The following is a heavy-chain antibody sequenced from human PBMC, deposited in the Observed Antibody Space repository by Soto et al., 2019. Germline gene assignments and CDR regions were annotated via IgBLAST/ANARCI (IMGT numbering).Heavy chain of an antibody. CDR3: VHRLDVPGLAFDP. V-gene: IGHV2-5*01. D-gene: IGHD3-10*02. Sequence: SGPTLVNPTHTLRLTCAFSGFSLSASGASVGWIRQPPGKALEWLAHIYWNDDKRYSPSLRSRLTISKDTSKNQVVLTFTNMDPADTGTYYCVHRLDVPGLAFDPWGQGTLVTVSS. CDR1: GFSLSASGAS. J-gene: IGHJ5*02. CDR2: IYWNDDK.